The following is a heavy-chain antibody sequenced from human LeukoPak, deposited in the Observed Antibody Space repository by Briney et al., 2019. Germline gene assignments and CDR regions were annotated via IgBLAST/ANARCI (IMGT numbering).Heavy chain of an antibody. CDR1: GYSFTSYW. CDR3: ARRIGYCSGGSCYDNWFDP. Sequence: GESLKISCKGSGYSFTSYWIGWVRQMPGKGLEWMGIIYPGDSDTRYSPSFQGQVTISADKSISTAYLQWSSLKASDTAMYYCARRIGYCSGGSCYDNWFDPWGQGTLVTASS. V-gene: IGHV5-51*01. D-gene: IGHD2-15*01. J-gene: IGHJ5*02. CDR2: IYPGDSDT.